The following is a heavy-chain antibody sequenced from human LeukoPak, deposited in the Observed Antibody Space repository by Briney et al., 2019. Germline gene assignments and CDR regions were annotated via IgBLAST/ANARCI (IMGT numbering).Heavy chain of an antibody. J-gene: IGHJ4*02. CDR3: VRQPDSARYGFDY. V-gene: IGHV3-13*01. Sequence: PGGSLRLSCEVSGFTFDNNDMHWVRQSTGKGLERVSAIGSAGYTYYAESVRGRFTITRDTAKQSLYLQMNSLRVEDTAVYHCVRQPDSARYGFDYWGRGTQVTVSS. CDR2: IGSAGYT. CDR1: GFTFDNND. D-gene: IGHD1-14*01.